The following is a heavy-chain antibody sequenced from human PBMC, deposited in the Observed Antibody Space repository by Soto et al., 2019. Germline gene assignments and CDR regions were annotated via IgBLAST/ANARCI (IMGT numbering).Heavy chain of an antibody. J-gene: IGHJ4*02. CDR1: GFTFSSYS. CDR3: ASVRSSIAVAGTGY. V-gene: IGHV3-21*01. CDR2: ISSSSSYI. Sequence: GGSLRLSCAASGFTFSSYSMNWVRQAPGKGLEWVSSISSSSSYIYYADSVKGRFTISRDNAKNSLYLQMNSLRAEDTAVYYCASVRSSIAVAGTGYWGQGTLVTV. D-gene: IGHD6-19*01.